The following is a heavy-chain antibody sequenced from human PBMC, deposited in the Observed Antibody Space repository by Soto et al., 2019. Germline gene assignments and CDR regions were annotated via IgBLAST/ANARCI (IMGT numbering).Heavy chain of an antibody. D-gene: IGHD6-19*01. V-gene: IGHV3-23*01. CDR3: AKEGSSGWYSGYFKH. CDR1: GFTFSSYA. J-gene: IGHJ1*01. CDR2: ISGSGGST. Sequence: GGSLRLSCAASGFTFSSYAMSWVRQAPGKGLEWVSAISGSGGSTYYADSVKGRFTISRDNSKNTLYLQMNSLRAEDTAVYYCAKEGSSGWYSGYFKHWCQGTLVTVSS.